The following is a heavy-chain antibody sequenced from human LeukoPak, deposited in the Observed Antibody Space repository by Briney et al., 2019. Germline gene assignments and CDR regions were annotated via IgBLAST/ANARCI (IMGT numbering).Heavy chain of an antibody. J-gene: IGHJ3*02. Sequence: PSETLSLTCTVSGGSVSSGSYYWSWIRQPPGKGLEWIGYIYYSGSTNYNPSLKSRVTISVDTSKNQFSLKLSSVTAADTAVYYRARIRRLRYFDWLTRYAFDIWGQGTMVTVSS. V-gene: IGHV4-61*01. CDR1: GGSVSSGSYY. D-gene: IGHD3-9*01. CDR2: IYYSGST. CDR3: ARIRRLRYFDWLTRYAFDI.